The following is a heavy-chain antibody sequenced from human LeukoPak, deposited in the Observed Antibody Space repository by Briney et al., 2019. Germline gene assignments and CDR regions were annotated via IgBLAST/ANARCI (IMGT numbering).Heavy chain of an antibody. CDR2: INHSGST. V-gene: IGHV4-34*01. Sequence: SETLSLTCAVYGGSFSGYYWSWIRQPPGKGLEWIGEINHSGSTNYNPSLKSRVTISVDTSKNQFSLKLSSVTAADTAVYYCATGAWELLFDYSGQGTLVTVFS. D-gene: IGHD1-26*01. CDR3: ATGAWELLFDY. J-gene: IGHJ4*02. CDR1: GGSFSGYY.